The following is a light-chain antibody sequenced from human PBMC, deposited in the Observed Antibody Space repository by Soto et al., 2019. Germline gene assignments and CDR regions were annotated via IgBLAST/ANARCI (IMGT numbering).Light chain of an antibody. CDR2: GSN. V-gene: IGLV1-47*02. Sequence: QSALTQPPSASGTPGQRVTISCSGSSSNIGTNYVYWYQQLTGSAPKLLIDGSNQRPSGVPERFSGFKSGSSASLAISELRSEDEADYYCAAWDGSLSGWIFGGGTKLTVL. CDR3: AAWDGSLSGWI. CDR1: SSNIGTNY. J-gene: IGLJ2*01.